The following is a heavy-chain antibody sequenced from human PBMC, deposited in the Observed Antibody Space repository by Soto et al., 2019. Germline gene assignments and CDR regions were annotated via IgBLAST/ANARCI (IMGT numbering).Heavy chain of an antibody. CDR3: ASVSRDGYNLFDY. V-gene: IGHV4-4*02. Sequence: QVQLQESGPGLVKPSGTLSLTCAVSGGSISSSNWWSWVRQPPGKVLEWIGEIYHSGSTNYNPYLKSQVTISVDKSKHQFSLKLSSVTAADTAVYYCASVSRDGYNLFDYWGQGTLVTVSS. CDR2: IYHSGST. D-gene: IGHD5-12*01. CDR1: GGSISSSNW. J-gene: IGHJ4*02.